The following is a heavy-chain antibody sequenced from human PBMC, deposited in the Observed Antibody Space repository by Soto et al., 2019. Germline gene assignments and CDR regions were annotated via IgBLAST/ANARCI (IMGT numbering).Heavy chain of an antibody. Sequence: QMQLVQSGPEVKKPGTSLKVSCKASGFTLSSSAVQWVRQARGQGLEWIGWIVVGSDNTNYAQKFQVRVTITRDMSTSTVYMELSSLRSEDTATYYCAAAILGQPPYFYGMDVWGQGTPVTVSS. CDR2: IVVGSDNT. J-gene: IGHJ6*02. V-gene: IGHV1-58*01. D-gene: IGHD1-26*01. CDR1: GFTLSSSA. CDR3: AAAILGQPPYFYGMDV.